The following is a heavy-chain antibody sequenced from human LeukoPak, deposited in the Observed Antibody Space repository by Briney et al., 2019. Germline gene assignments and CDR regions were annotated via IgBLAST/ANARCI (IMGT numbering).Heavy chain of an antibody. CDR2: ISGSGGST. CDR1: GFTFSSYA. J-gene: IGHJ4*02. D-gene: IGHD4-17*01. Sequence: PGGSLRLSCAASGFTFSSYAMSWVRQAPGKGLEWVSAISGSGGSTYYADSMKGRFTISRDNSKNTLYLQMNSLRAEDTAVYYCAITVTRRFDYWGQGTLVTVSS. V-gene: IGHV3-23*01. CDR3: AITVTRRFDY.